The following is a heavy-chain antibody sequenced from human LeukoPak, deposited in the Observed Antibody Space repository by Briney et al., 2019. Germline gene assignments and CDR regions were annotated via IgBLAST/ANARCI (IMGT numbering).Heavy chain of an antibody. CDR2: IIPILGIA. CDR1: GYTFTGYY. J-gene: IGHJ5*02. Sequence: SVKVSCKASGYTFTGYYMHWVRQAPGQGLEWMGRIIPILGIANYAQKFQGRVTITADKSTSTAYMELSSLRSEDTAVYYCARDSSVRLDPWGQGTLVTVSS. CDR3: ARDSSVRLDP. D-gene: IGHD6-19*01. V-gene: IGHV1-69*04.